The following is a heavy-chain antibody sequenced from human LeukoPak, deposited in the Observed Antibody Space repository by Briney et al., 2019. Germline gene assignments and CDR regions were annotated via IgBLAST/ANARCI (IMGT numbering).Heavy chain of an antibody. CDR2: ISYDGSNK. CDR3: AKAPGYYYGSGSSMNWFDP. V-gene: IGHV3-30*18. CDR1: GFTFSSYG. D-gene: IGHD3-10*01. Sequence: GGSLRLSCAASGFTFSSYGMHWVRQAPGKGLEWVAVISYDGSNKYYADSVKGRFTISRDNSKNTLYLQMNSLRAEDTAVYYCAKAPGYYYGSGSSMNWFDPWGQGTLVTVSS. J-gene: IGHJ5*02.